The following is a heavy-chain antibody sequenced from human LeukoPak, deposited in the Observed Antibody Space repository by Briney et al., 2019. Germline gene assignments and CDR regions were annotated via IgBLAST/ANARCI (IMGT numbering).Heavy chain of an antibody. J-gene: IGHJ4*02. V-gene: IGHV3-23*01. D-gene: IGHD6-19*01. CDR2: ISGSGGST. CDR3: AKDQGIAVAGFDY. CDR1: GFTFSSYA. Sequence: GGSLRLSCAASGFTFSSYAMSWVRQAPGKGLEWVPAISGSGGSTYYADSVKGRFTISRDNSKNTLYLQMNSLRAEDTAVYYCAKDQGIAVAGFDYWGQGTLVTVSS.